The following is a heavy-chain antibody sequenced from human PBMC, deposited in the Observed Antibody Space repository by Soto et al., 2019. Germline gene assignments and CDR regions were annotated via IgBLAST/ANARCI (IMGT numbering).Heavy chain of an antibody. J-gene: IGHJ4*02. CDR1: GGTFSSYT. Sequence: QVQLVQSEAEVKKPGSSVKVSCKASGGTFSSYTISWVRQAPGQGLEWMGRIIPILGIANYAQKFQGRVTXTADKSTSTASMELSSLRSEDTAVYYCAMEYCSSTSCYRDYWGQGTLVTVSS. V-gene: IGHV1-69*02. D-gene: IGHD2-2*02. CDR3: AMEYCSSTSCYRDY. CDR2: IIPILGIA.